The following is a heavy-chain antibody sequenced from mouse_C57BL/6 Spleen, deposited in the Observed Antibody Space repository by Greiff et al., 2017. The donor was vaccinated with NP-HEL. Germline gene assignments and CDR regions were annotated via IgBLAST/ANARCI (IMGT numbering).Heavy chain of an antibody. CDR2: IYPGDGDT. CDR3: ARMRAAQALYPMDY. D-gene: IGHD3-2*02. J-gene: IGHJ4*01. CDR1: GYAFSSSW. V-gene: IGHV1-82*01. Sequence: QVQLKQSGPELVKPGASVKISCKASGYAFSSSWMNWVKQRPGKGLEWIGRIYPGDGDTNYNGKFKGKATLTADKSSSTAYMQLSSLTSKDSAVYFCARMRAAQALYPMDYWGQGTSVTVSS.